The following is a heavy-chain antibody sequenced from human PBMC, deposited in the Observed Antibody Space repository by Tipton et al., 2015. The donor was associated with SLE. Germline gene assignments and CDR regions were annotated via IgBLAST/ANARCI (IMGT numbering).Heavy chain of an antibody. CDR2: IYYSGST. V-gene: IGHV4-61*01. D-gene: IGHD4-17*01. Sequence: TLSLTCTVSGGSISSSSYYWSWIRQPPGKGLEWIGYIYYSGSTNYNPSLKSRVTISVDTSKNQFSLKLSSVTAADTAVYYCARGTTADYWGQGTLVTVSS. CDR1: GGSISSSSYY. CDR3: ARGTTADY. J-gene: IGHJ4*02.